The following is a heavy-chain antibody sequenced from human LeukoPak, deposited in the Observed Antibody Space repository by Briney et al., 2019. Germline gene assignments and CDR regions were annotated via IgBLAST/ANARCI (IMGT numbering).Heavy chain of an antibody. Sequence: ASVKVSCKASGYTFTSYGISWVRQAPGQGLEWMGWISAYNGNTNYAQKLQGRVTMTTDTSTSTAYMELRSLRSDDTAVYYCARGIFPTAAAYSTGDRSFDYWGQGTLVTVSS. CDR1: GYTFTSYG. D-gene: IGHD6-13*01. CDR3: ARGIFPTAAAYSTGDRSFDY. J-gene: IGHJ4*02. V-gene: IGHV1-18*01. CDR2: ISAYNGNT.